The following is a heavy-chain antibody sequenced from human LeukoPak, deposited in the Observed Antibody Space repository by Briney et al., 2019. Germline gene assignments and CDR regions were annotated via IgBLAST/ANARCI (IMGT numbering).Heavy chain of an antibody. Sequence: GGSLRLSCAASGFTFSSYSMNWVRQAPGKGLEWVSSIISSSSYIYYADSVKGRFTISRDNAKNSLYLQMNSLRAEDTAVYYCAGSIVVVPAATFDPWGQGTLVTVSS. D-gene: IGHD2-2*01. J-gene: IGHJ5*02. CDR1: GFTFSSYS. CDR2: IISSSSYI. CDR3: AGSIVVVPAATFDP. V-gene: IGHV3-21*01.